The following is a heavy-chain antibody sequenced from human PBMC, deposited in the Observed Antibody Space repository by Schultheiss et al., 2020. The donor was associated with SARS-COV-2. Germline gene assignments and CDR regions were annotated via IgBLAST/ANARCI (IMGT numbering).Heavy chain of an antibody. J-gene: IGHJ3*02. CDR1: GYSISSGYY. CDR2: IYHSGST. CDR3: AVDSSGYLDAFDI. Sequence: SETLSLTCAVSGYSISSGYYWGWIRQPPGKGLEWIGSIYHSGSTYYNPSLKSRVTISVDTSKNQFSLKLSSVTAADTAVCYCAVDSSGYLDAFDIWGQGTMVTVSS. V-gene: IGHV4-38-2*01. D-gene: IGHD3-22*01.